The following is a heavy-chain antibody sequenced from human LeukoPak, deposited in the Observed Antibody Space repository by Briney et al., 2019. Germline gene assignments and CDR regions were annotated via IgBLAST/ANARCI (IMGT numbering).Heavy chain of an antibody. J-gene: IGHJ1*01. CDR2: IKHSGST. D-gene: IGHD3-10*01. Sequence: SETLSLTCAVYGGSFSGYYWSWIRQPPGKGLEWIGEIKHSGSTNYNPSLKSRVTISVDTSKNQFSLKLSSVTAADTAVYYCARNMVRGRYFQHWGQGTLVTVSS. V-gene: IGHV4-34*01. CDR3: ARNMVRGRYFQH. CDR1: GGSFSGYY.